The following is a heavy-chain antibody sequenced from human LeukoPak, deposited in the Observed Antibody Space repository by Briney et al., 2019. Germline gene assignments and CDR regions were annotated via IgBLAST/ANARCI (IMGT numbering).Heavy chain of an antibody. CDR3: TLYNH. D-gene: IGHD5-24*01. CDR2: INPNSGGT. J-gene: IGHJ4*02. V-gene: IGHV1-2*02. Sequence: ASVKVSCKPSGYTFTIHDMHWVRQAPGQRLEWVGWINPNSGGTHYAQEFQGRVTMTRDTSISTAYMEVSRLGSDDTAVYYCTLYNHWGQGTLVTVSS. CDR1: GYTFTIHD.